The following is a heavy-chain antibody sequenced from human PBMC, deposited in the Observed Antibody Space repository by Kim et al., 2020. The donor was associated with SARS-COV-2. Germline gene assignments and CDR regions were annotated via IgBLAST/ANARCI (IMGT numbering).Heavy chain of an antibody. Sequence: GESLKISCKGSGYSFTSYWISWVRQMPGKGLEWMGRIDPSDSYTNYSPSFQGHVTISADKSISTAYLQWSSLKASDTAMYYCARHPPPYDSSGYYHNWFDPWGQGTLVTVSS. CDR1: GYSFTSYW. V-gene: IGHV5-10-1*01. CDR2: IDPSDSYT. D-gene: IGHD3-22*01. J-gene: IGHJ5*02. CDR3: ARHPPPYDSSGYYHNWFDP.